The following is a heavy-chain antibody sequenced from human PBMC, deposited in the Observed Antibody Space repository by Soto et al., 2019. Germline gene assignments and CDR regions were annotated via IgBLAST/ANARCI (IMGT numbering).Heavy chain of an antibody. J-gene: IGHJ6*03. CDR2: ISYDGSNK. D-gene: IGHD1-1*01. CDR1: GFTFSSYG. CDR3: AKELEPVFGLNYYYYYMDV. Sequence: GGSLRLSCAASGFTFSSYGMHWVRQAPDKGLEWVAVISYDGSNKYYADSVKGRFTISRDNSKNTLYLQMNSLRAEDTAVYYSAKELEPVFGLNYYYYYMDVWGKGTTVTVSS. V-gene: IGHV3-30*18.